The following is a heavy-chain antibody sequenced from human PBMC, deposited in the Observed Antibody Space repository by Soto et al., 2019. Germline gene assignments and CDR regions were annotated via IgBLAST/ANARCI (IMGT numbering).Heavy chain of an antibody. J-gene: IGHJ4*02. CDR3: ARLEGLATISYYFDF. V-gene: IGHV4-39*01. CDR1: DDSINSDKYY. CDR2: IYYRGNA. D-gene: IGHD3-9*01. Sequence: QLQLQESGPGLVKPSETLSLMCSVSDDSINSDKYYWGWIRQPPGKGLEWIGSIYYRGNAYYNPSLQTRVTISLDKSKSQLSLKLNSVTAADSAVYFCARLEGLATISYYFDFWGPGALVTVSS.